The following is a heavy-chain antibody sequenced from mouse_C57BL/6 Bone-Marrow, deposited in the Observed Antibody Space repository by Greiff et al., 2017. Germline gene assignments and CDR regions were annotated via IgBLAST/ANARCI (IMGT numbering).Heavy chain of an antibody. V-gene: IGHV1-62-2*01. J-gene: IGHJ3*01. CDR1: GYTFTEYT. D-gene: IGHD2-4*01. CDR3: ARHEVPLYDYDEAWFAY. Sequence: VQLQQSGAELVKPGASVKLSCKASGYTFTEYTIHWVKQRSGQGLEWIGWFYPGSGSITYNEKFKDKATLTADKSSSTDYMELSRLTTEDSAVYFCARHEVPLYDYDEAWFAYWGQGTLVTVSA. CDR2: FYPGSGSI.